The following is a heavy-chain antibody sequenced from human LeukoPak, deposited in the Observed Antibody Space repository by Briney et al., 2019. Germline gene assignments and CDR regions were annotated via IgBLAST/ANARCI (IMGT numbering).Heavy chain of an antibody. D-gene: IGHD3-22*01. CDR3: ARQDSSGYYYDWFFDY. J-gene: IGHJ4*02. Sequence: GGSLRLSCVGSGFTFSSYWMTWVRRAPGKGLEWVANIKQDGSEKYYVDSVKGRFTISRDNAKNSLYLQMNSLRAEDTAVYYCARQDSSGYYYDWFFDYWGQGILVTVSS. CDR1: GFTFSSYW. V-gene: IGHV3-7*01. CDR2: IKQDGSEK.